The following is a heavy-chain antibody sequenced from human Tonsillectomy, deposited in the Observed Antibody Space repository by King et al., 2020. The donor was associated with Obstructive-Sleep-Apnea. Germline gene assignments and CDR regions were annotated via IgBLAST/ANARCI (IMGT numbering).Heavy chain of an antibody. Sequence: VQLVESGGGLVKPGGSLRLSCAASGFTFSSYSMNWVRQAPGKGLEWVSSISSSSSYIYYSDSVKGRLTISRDNAKNPLYLQMNSLRAEDTAVYYCAGIYGYYAYYYYYYGMDVWGQGTTVTVSS. D-gene: IGHD4-17*01. CDR1: GFTFSSYS. J-gene: IGHJ6*02. CDR2: ISSSSSYI. CDR3: AGIYGYYAYYYYYYGMDV. V-gene: IGHV3-21*03.